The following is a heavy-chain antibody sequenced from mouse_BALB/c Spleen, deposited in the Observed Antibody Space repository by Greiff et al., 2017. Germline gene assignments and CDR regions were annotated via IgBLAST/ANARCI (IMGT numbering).Heavy chain of an antibody. V-gene: IGHV1-87*01. Sequence: VKLQESGAELARPGASVKLSCKASGYTFTSYWIQWVKQRPGQGLEWIGAIYPGDGDTRYTQKFKGKATLTADKSSSTAYMQLSSLASEDSAVYYCARAGYYYGSSYFDYWGQGTTLTVSS. CDR1: GYTFTSYW. J-gene: IGHJ2*01. D-gene: IGHD1-1*01. CDR3: ARAGYYYGSSYFDY. CDR2: IYPGDGDT.